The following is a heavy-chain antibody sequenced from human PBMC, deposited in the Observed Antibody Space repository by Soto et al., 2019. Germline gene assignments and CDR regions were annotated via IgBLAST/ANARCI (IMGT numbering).Heavy chain of an antibody. CDR2: ISGSGGST. J-gene: IGHJ3*02. Sequence: GGSLKLSCAASGFTFSSYAMSWVRQAPGKGLEWVSAISGSGGSTYYADSVKGRFTISRDNSKNTLYLQMNSLRAEDTAVYYCAKGQAYGHWNSAFDIWGQGTMVTVSS. CDR3: AKGQAYGHWNSAFDI. D-gene: IGHD1-1*01. V-gene: IGHV3-23*01. CDR1: GFTFSSYA.